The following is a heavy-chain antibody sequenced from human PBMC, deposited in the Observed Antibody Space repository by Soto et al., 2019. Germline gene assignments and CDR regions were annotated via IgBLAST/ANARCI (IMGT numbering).Heavy chain of an antibody. CDR1: GGSISSGDYY. Sequence: PSETLSLTCTVSGGSISSGDYYWSWIRQPPGKGLEWIGYIYYGGSTYYNPSLKSRVTISVDTSKNQFSLKLSSVTAADTAVYYCARSLYDSSGYYFLNWGQGTLVTVSS. CDR2: IYYGGST. D-gene: IGHD3-22*01. V-gene: IGHV4-30-4*01. J-gene: IGHJ4*02. CDR3: ARSLYDSSGYYFLN.